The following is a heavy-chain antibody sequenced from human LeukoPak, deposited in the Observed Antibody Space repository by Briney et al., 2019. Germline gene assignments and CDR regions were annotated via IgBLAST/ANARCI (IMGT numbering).Heavy chain of an antibody. CDR1: RFNFNVYS. D-gene: IGHD3-9*01. J-gene: IGHJ4*02. CDR3: ARSTDWYADY. V-gene: IGHV3-48*01. Sequence: GGSLRLSCADSRFNFNVYSMNWVRPAPGKGLEWISYITSNLVTIHYADSVRGRFTISRDNAQNSLYLHMNSLRVEDTAVYFCARSTDWYADYWGQGTRVTVSS. CDR2: ITSNLVTI.